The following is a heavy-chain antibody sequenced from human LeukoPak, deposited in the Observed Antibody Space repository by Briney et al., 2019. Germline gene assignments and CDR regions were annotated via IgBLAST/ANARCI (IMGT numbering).Heavy chain of an antibody. Sequence: SETLSLTCTVSGGSISGFYWSWIRQPPGKGLEWIGNIYYSGSTYYNPSLKSRVTISVDTSKNQFSLKLSSVTAADTAVYYCASWGISDYYGMDVWGQGTTVTVSS. D-gene: IGHD3-16*01. V-gene: IGHV4-59*12. CDR2: IYYSGST. CDR3: ASWGISDYYGMDV. CDR1: GGSISGFY. J-gene: IGHJ6*02.